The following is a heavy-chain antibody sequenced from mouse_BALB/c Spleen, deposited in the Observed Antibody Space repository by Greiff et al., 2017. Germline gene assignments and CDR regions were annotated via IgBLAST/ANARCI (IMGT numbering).Heavy chain of an antibody. CDR1: GYTFTSYW. D-gene: IGHD1-2*01. CDR3: TMSTTAGNYFDY. Sequence: EVQLQQSGTVLARPGASVKMSCKASGYTFTSYWMHWVKQRPEQGLEWIGAIYPGNSDTSYNQKFKGKAKLTAVTSTSTAYMELSSLTNEDSSVYYCTMSTTAGNYFDYWGQGTTLTVSS. CDR2: IYPGNSDT. J-gene: IGHJ2*01. V-gene: IGHV1-5*01.